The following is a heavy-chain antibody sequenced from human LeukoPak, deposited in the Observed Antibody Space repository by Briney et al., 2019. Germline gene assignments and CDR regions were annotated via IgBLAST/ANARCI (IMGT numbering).Heavy chain of an antibody. CDR1: GFSLVNCD. Sequence: GGSLRLSCAPSGFSLVNCDMHWVRQTPGKGLEWVAFIHYDGSEKYYADSLKGRFTISRDNSKNTLYLQMNSLRGEDTAVYYCARNRVGFYYADAFDMWGQGTMVTVSS. V-gene: IGHV3-30*02. J-gene: IGHJ3*02. CDR3: ARNRVGFYYADAFDM. D-gene: IGHD5-24*01. CDR2: IHYDGSEK.